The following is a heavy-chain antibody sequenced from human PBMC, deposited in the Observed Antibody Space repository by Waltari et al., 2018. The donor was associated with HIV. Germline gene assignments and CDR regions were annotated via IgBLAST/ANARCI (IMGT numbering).Heavy chain of an antibody. D-gene: IGHD4-17*01. CDR1: GDRLSSHNAA. V-gene: IGHV6-1*02. J-gene: IGHJ4*02. Sequence: QVQLQQSGPGLVKPSQTLSLTCALSGDRLSSHNAALNCHRQSPPRGLEWLGRTYYRSKWYNDYGVSVKSRLTINPDTSNNQFSLQLSSVTPEDTAMYYCARTTVTTTFDYWGQGTLVTVSS. CDR2: TYYRSKWYN. CDR3: ARTTVTTTFDY.